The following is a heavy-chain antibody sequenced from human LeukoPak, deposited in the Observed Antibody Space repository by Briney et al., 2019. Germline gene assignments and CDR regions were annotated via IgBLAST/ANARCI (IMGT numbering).Heavy chain of an antibody. V-gene: IGHV3-21*01. CDR3: ASHLLSSWFIGY. J-gene: IGHJ4*02. D-gene: IGHD6-13*01. CDR1: GFPFSSYC. Sequence: GGTLGLSCAASGFPFSSYCMNWVRQAPGKGLVWVSAISSSSSYIYYADSVKGRFTISRDNAKNSRYLQMNSLRPEDTAVYYCASHLLSSWFIGYWGQGTLVTVPS. CDR2: ISSSSSYI.